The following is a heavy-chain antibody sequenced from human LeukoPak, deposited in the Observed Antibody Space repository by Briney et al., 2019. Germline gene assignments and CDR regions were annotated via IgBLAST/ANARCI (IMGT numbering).Heavy chain of an antibody. D-gene: IGHD5-24*01. V-gene: IGHV4-31*03. Sequence: SQTLSLTCTVSGGSISSGGYYWSWIRQHPGKGLEWIGYIYYSGSTYYNPSLKSRVTISVDASKDQFSLKLSSVTAADTAVYYCARDQGGDGSDYWGQGTLVTVSS. CDR1: GGSISSGGYY. J-gene: IGHJ4*02. CDR3: ARDQGGDGSDY. CDR2: IYYSGST.